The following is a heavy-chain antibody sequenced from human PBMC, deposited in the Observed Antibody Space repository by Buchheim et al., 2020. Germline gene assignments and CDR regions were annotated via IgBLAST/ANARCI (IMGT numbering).Heavy chain of an antibody. D-gene: IGHD3-22*01. CDR2: INHSGST. Sequence: QVQQWGAGLLKPSETLSLTCAVYGGSFSDYYCNWIRQTPGKGLEWIGEINHSGSTNYNPSLKSRVTISVDTSKNQFSLKVNSVAAADTAVYYCARDSYYYDSSGYYEWNYYYYGMDVWGQGTT. CDR3: ARDSYYYDSSGYYEWNYYYYGMDV. V-gene: IGHV4-34*01. CDR1: GGSFSDYY. J-gene: IGHJ6*02.